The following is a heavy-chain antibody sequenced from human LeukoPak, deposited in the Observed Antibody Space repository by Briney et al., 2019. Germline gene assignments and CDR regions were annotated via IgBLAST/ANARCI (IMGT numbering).Heavy chain of an antibody. V-gene: IGHV1-18*01. Sequence: SVKVSCKASGYSFVFFGVSWVRQAPGQGLEWMGWIDSHNGDTKYAERLQGRVFMTTDTSTSTSYMELRSLRSDDTAVYYCARAVSGSLYGDFDFWGQGTLVTVSS. J-gene: IGHJ4*02. D-gene: IGHD1-26*01. CDR3: ARAVSGSLYGDFDF. CDR1: GYSFVFFG. CDR2: IDSHNGDT.